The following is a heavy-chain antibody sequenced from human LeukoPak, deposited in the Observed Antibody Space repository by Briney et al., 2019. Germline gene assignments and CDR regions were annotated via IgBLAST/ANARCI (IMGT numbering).Heavy chain of an antibody. Sequence: GGSLRLSCAASGFTFKNYGMHWVRQAPGKGLEWVGVITYDGSNKYYGDSVKGRFTISRDNPKNTLYLEMNSLRAEDTAVYYCATLWFGSGIDFDYWGQGSLVTVSS. CDR3: ATLWFGSGIDFDY. D-gene: IGHD3-10*01. V-gene: IGHV3-30*03. J-gene: IGHJ4*02. CDR1: GFTFKNYG. CDR2: ITYDGSNK.